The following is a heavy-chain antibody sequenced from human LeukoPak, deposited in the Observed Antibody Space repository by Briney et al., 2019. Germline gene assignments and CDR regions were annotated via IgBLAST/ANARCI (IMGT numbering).Heavy chain of an antibody. CDR3: ARNHDFRRYYFDY. Sequence: PGGSLRLSCAASGFTFSSYWMSWVRQAPGKGLEWVANIKQDGSEKYYVDSVKGRFTISRDNAKNSLYLQMNSLRAEDTAVYYCARNHDFRRYYFDYWGQGTLVTVSS. D-gene: IGHD3-3*01. J-gene: IGHJ4*02. CDR1: GFTFSSYW. V-gene: IGHV3-7*01. CDR2: IKQDGSEK.